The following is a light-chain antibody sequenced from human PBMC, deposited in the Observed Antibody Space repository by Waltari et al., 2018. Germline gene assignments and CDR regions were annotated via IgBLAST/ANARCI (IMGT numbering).Light chain of an antibody. CDR1: QSVSSN. J-gene: IGKJ2*01. V-gene: IGKV3D-15*01. CDR3: QQYNKWPPHT. Sequence: EIVMTQSPATLSLSPGERATLPCRASQSVSSNLAWYQQKPGQAPRLLIYGASSRAPGIPARFSGGGSGTEFTLTISSLQSEDFAVYYCQQYNKWPPHTFGQGTKLEIK. CDR2: GAS.